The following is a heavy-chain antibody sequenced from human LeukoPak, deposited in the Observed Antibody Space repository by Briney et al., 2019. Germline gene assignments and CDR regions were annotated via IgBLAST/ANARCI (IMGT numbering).Heavy chain of an antibody. CDR3: ARGCSGGSCYSDFDY. D-gene: IGHD2-15*01. V-gene: IGHV4-61*02. CDR2: IYTSGST. J-gene: IGHJ4*02. CDR1: GGSISSGSYY. Sequence: PSETLSLTCTASGGSISSGSYYWSWIRQPAGKGLEWIGRIYTSGSTNYNPSLKSRVTISVDTSKNQFSLKLSSVTAADTAVYYCARGCSGGSCYSDFDYWGQGTLVTVSS.